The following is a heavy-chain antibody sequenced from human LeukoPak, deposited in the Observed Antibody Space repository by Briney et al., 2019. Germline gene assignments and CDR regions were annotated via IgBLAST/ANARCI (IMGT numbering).Heavy chain of an antibody. CDR3: ARASGYSSSWYVFDY. J-gene: IGHJ4*02. Sequence: SETLSLTCTVSGGSISSSSYYWGWIRQPPGKGLEWIGSIYYSGSTYYNPSLKSRVTISVDTSKNQFSLKLSSVTAADTAVYYCARASGYSSSWYVFDYWGQGTLVTVSS. CDR2: IYYSGST. D-gene: IGHD6-13*01. CDR1: GGSISSSSYY. V-gene: IGHV4-39*07.